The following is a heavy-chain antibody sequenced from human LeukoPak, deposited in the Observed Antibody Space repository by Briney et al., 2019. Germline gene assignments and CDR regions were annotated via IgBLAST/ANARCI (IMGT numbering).Heavy chain of an antibody. V-gene: IGHV4-34*01. Sequence: SETLSLTCAVYGGSFSGYYWSWIRQPPGKELEWIGEINHSGSTNYNPSLKSRVTISVDTSKNQFSLKLSSVTAADTAVYYCARSHFGPYDYVWGSYRYSYGYWGQGTLVTVSS. CDR2: INHSGST. CDR1: GGSFSGYY. D-gene: IGHD3-16*02. J-gene: IGHJ4*02. CDR3: ARSHFGPYDYVWGSYRYSYGY.